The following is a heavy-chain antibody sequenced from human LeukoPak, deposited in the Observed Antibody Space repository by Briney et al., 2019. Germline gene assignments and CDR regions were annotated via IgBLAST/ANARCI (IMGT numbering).Heavy chain of an antibody. D-gene: IGHD4-17*01. V-gene: IGHV3-11*04. CDR2: ISSSGSDT. J-gene: IGHJ4*02. CDR3: ATAPTEDGDGSSPGY. CDR1: RFTFRDHF. Sequence: GGSLRLSCASSRFTFRDHFMSWIRQPPGKGLEYVSYISSSGSDTYYSDSLEGRFTVSRDNAKNSLFLQMNSLRGEDTAVYYCATAPTEDGDGSSPGYWGQGTLVTVSS.